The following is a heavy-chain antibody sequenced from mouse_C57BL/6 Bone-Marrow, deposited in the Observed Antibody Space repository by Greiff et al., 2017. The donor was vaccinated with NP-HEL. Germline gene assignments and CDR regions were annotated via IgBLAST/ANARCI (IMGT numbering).Heavy chain of an antibody. CDR1: GYSITSGYY. J-gene: IGHJ1*03. CDR3: ERVPHYGRHWYFDV. Sequence: EVQLQQSGPGLVKPSQSLSLTCSVTGYSITSGYYWNWIRQFPGNKLEWMGYISYDGSNNYNPSLKNRISITRDTSKNQFLLKLKSVTTEDTATYYCERVPHYGRHWYFDVWGTGTTVTVSS. V-gene: IGHV3-6*01. D-gene: IGHD1-1*01. CDR2: ISYDGSN.